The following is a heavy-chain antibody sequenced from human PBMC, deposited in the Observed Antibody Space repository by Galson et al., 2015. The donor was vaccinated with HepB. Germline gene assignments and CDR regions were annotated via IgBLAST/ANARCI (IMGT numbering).Heavy chain of an antibody. V-gene: IGHV3-23*01. CDR3: AKDGVDCSSTSCYLIHYYYYYYMDV. CDR1: GFTFSSYA. CDR2: ISGSGGRT. D-gene: IGHD2-2*01. Sequence: PLGLSGAASGFTFSSYAKSWVRQAPGKGLEWVSAISGSGGRTYYAGSVKGRFTIARDNYKNKQYRQMKRLRAGDQAVYCCAKDGVDCSSTSCYLIHYYYYYYMDVWGKGTTVTVSS. J-gene: IGHJ6*03.